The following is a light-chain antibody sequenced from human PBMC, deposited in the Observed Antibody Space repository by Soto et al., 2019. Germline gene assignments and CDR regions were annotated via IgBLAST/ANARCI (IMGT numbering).Light chain of an antibody. CDR1: QSISSW. CDR2: GAS. J-gene: IGKJ1*01. Sequence: DIQMTQYPSTLSASVGDRVTITCRASQSISSWLAWYQQKPGKAPNLLIYGASSLESGVPSRFSGSGSGTDFTLTISSLQPDEFATDDCQQYNSYSLTFGQGTKVEIK. CDR3: QQYNSYSLT. V-gene: IGKV1-5*01.